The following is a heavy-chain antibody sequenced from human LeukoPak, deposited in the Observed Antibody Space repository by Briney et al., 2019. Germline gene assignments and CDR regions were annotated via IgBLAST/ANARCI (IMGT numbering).Heavy chain of an antibody. J-gene: IGHJ4*02. V-gene: IGHV3-23*01. CDR1: GFTFSSYA. CDR3: AKDRPMGIAAAGLFDY. Sequence: GGSLRLSCAASGFTFSSYAMSWARQAPGKGLEWVSAISGSGGSTYYADSVKGRFTISRDNSKNTLYLQMNSLRAEDTAVYYCAKDRPMGIAAAGLFDYWGQGTLVTVSS. CDR2: ISGSGGST. D-gene: IGHD6-13*01.